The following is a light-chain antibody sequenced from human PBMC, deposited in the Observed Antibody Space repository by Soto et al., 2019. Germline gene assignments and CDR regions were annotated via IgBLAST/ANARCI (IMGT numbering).Light chain of an antibody. CDR2: AAS. J-gene: IGKJ1*01. V-gene: IGKV1-8*01. CDR1: QGISSY. CDR3: QQYYSYLWT. Sequence: AIRMTQSPPSFSASTGDRVTITCRASQGISSYLAWYQQKPGKAPKVLIYAASTLQSGVPSRFRGSGSGTDFTLTLRCLQSDDFATYYCQQYYSYLWTFGQGTKVEIK.